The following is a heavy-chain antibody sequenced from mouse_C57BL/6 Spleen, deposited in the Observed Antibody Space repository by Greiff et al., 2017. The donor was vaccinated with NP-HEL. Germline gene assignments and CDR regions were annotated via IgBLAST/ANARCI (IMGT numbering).Heavy chain of an antibody. CDR2: INPGSGGT. CDR1: GYAFTNYL. V-gene: IGHV1-54*01. D-gene: IGHD1-2*01. J-gene: IGHJ1*03. CDR3: ARRLTYWYFDV. Sequence: VQLQQSGAELVRPGTSVKVSCKASGYAFTNYLIEWVKQRPGQGLEWIGVINPGSGGTNYNEKFKGKATLTADKSSSTAYMQLSSLTSEDSAVYFCARRLTYWYFDVWGTGTTVTVSS.